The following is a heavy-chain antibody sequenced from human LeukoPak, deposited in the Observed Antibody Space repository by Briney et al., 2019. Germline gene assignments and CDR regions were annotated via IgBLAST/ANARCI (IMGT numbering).Heavy chain of an antibody. CDR3: ARDSSSWYGVDY. D-gene: IGHD6-13*01. V-gene: IGHV3-21*01. CDR1: GFTFSSYG. Sequence: GGSLRLSCAASGFTFSSYGIHWVRQAPGKGLEWVSSINSDSSLMFYAESVKGRFTISRDNAKNSLYLQMNSLRAEDTAVYYCARDSSSWYGVDYWGQGTLVTVSS. J-gene: IGHJ4*02. CDR2: INSDSSLM.